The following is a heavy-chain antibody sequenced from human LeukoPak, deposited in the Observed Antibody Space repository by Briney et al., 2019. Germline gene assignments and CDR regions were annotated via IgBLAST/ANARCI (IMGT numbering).Heavy chain of an antibody. Sequence: SQTLSLTCTVSGGSISSGNCYWSWIRQPPGKGLEWIGYIHYSGITYYNPSLKSRLAMSVDTSKNQFSLRVSSVTAADTALYYCARDKTGYNKLGYWGQGSLVTVSS. D-gene: IGHD5-24*01. V-gene: IGHV4-30-4*01. CDR1: GGSISSGNCY. J-gene: IGHJ4*02. CDR2: IHYSGIT. CDR3: ARDKTGYNKLGY.